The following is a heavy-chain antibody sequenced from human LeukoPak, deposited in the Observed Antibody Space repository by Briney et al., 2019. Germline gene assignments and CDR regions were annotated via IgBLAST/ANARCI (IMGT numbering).Heavy chain of an antibody. CDR2: ISAYSGNT. V-gene: IGHV1-18*01. Sequence: EASVKVSCKASGYTFTNYCIIWVRQAPVQGLEGMGWISAYSGNTNYAQKFQGRVTMTTDTYTSTAYMELRSLRSDDTAVYYCARGRDPNTYARCWGQGTLVTVSS. CDR1: GYTFTNYC. J-gene: IGHJ4*02. D-gene: IGHD2-2*01. CDR3: ARGRDPNTYARC.